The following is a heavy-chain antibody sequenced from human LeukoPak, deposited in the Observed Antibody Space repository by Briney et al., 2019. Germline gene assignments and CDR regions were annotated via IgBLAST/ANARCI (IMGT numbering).Heavy chain of an antibody. V-gene: IGHV4-39*01. CDR3: ARVIELRYFDWLPDRNAFDI. Sequence: PSETLSLTCTVSGGSISSSSYYWGWIRQPPGKGLEWIGSIYYSGSTYYNPSLKSRVTISVDTSKNQFSLKLSSVTAADTAVYYCARVIELRYFDWLPDRNAFDIWGQGTMVTVSS. CDR2: IYYSGST. J-gene: IGHJ3*02. D-gene: IGHD3-9*01. CDR1: GGSISSSSYY.